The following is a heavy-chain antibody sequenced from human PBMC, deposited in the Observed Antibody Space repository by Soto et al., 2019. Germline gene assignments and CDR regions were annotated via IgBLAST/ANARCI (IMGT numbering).Heavy chain of an antibody. Sequence: ASVKVSCKASGYTFTSYAMHWVRQAPGQRLEWMGWINAGNGNTKYSQKFQGRVTITRDTSASTAYMGLSSLRSEDTAVYYCARDPRAGAYYYYYGRDVWGQGTTGTFSS. CDR3: ARDPRAGAYYYYYGRDV. CDR1: GYTFTSYA. CDR2: INAGNGNT. V-gene: IGHV1-3*01. D-gene: IGHD1-26*01. J-gene: IGHJ6*02.